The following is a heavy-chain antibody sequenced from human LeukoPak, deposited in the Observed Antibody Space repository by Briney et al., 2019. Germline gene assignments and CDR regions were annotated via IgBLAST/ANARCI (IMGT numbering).Heavy chain of an antibody. CDR3: VKSGGYGLIDY. V-gene: IGHV4-39*07. Sequence: SETLSLTCTVSGGSISSSSYYWSWIRQPPGKGLEWIGEINHSGSTNYNPSLKSRVTISVDTSKNQFSLKLSSVTAANPAMYYCVKSGGYGLIDYWGQGTLVTVSS. CDR2: INHSGST. D-gene: IGHD1-26*01. CDR1: GGSISSSSYY. J-gene: IGHJ4*02.